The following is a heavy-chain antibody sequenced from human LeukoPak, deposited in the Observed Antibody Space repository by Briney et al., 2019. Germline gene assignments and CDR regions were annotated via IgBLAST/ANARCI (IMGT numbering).Heavy chain of an antibody. D-gene: IGHD2-15*01. CDR1: GGSFSGYH. CDR2: INHSGST. Sequence: SETLSLTCAVYGGSFSGYHWNWIRQPPGKGLEWIGEINHSGSTNYNPSLKSRVTISVDTSKNQFSLRLSSVTAADTAVYYCARGSQSLGYCSGGSCRAKIFDYWGQGTLVTVSS. J-gene: IGHJ4*02. CDR3: ARGSQSLGYCSGGSCRAKIFDY. V-gene: IGHV4-34*01.